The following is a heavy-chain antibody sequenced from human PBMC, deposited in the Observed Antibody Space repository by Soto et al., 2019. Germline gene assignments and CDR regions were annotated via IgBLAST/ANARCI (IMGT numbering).Heavy chain of an antibody. CDR2: ISSSSSYI. D-gene: IGHD6-6*01. CDR1: GFTFSSYS. CDR3: AGDHQLDPYYYYYYMDV. Sequence: VQLVESGGGLVKPGGSLRLSCAASGFTFSSYSMNWVRQAPGKGLEWVSSISSSSSYIYYADSVKGRFTISRDTAKNSLYLQMNSLRAEDTAVYYCAGDHQLDPYYYYYYMDVWGKGTTVTVSS. J-gene: IGHJ6*03. V-gene: IGHV3-21*01.